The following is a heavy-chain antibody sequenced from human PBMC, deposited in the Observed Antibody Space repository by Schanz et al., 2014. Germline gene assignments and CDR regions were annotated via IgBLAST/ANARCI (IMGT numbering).Heavy chain of an antibody. V-gene: IGHV3-23*04. J-gene: IGHJ6*02. CDR3: ARDFDDRRGYGSGYCLGDCMDV. CDR2: ISASGGST. D-gene: IGHD3-10*01. Sequence: EADLVESGGGLIQRGESLRLSCSASGFTFSTYAMSWVRQAPGKGLEWVSTISASGGSTYYADSVKGRFTISRDISKNTLYLQMNSLRAGDTAVYYCARDFDDRRGYGSGYCLGDCMDVWGQGTTVTVSS. CDR1: GFTFSTYA.